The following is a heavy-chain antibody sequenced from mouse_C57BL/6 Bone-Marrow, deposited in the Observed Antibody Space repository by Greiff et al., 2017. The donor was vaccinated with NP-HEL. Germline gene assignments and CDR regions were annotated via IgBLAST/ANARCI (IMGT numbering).Heavy chain of an antibody. D-gene: IGHD1-1*01. J-gene: IGHJ3*01. CDR3: FHLYYDGSSYGFAY. V-gene: IGHV14-4*01. Sequence: VQLQQSGAELVRPGASVKLSCTASGFNIKDDYMHWVKQRPEQGLEWIGWIDPENGDTEYASKFQGKATLTADTSSNTAYLQLSSLTSEDTAVYYGFHLYYDGSSYGFAYWGQGTLVTVSA. CDR2: IDPENGDT. CDR1: GFNIKDDY.